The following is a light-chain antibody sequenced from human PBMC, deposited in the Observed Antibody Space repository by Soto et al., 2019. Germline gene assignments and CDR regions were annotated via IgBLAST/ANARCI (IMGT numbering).Light chain of an antibody. CDR2: GAS. J-gene: IGKJ1*01. CDR3: RQYNSWPRT. V-gene: IGKV3-15*01. CDR1: QGIKNY. Sequence: EIVMTQSPVTLSVSPGERATLSCRASQGIKNYLAWFQQKPGQAPRLLVYGASTRATTIPARFSGSGSGTEFTLSISSLQSEDFAVYYCRQYNSWPRTFGQGTKVETK.